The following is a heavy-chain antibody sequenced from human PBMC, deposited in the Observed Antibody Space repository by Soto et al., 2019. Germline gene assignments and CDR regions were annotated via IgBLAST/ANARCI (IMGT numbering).Heavy chain of an antibody. CDR1: GYSFTSYG. Sequence: ASVKPSCKASGYSFTSYGISCVRQAPKQGLEWMGWISAYNGNTNYAQKFQGRVTITRDTSASTAYMELSSLRSEDTAVYYCARARPLTIFGVVITNWFDPWGQGTLVTVSS. CDR2: ISAYNGNT. V-gene: IGHV1-18*01. J-gene: IGHJ5*02. D-gene: IGHD3-3*01. CDR3: ARARPLTIFGVVITNWFDP.